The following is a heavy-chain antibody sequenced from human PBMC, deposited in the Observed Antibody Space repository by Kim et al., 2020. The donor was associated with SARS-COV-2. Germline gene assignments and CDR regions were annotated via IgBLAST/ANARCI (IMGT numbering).Heavy chain of an antibody. V-gene: IGHV4-39*07. Sequence: PSLKSRVTISVDPSKNQFSLKLSSVTAADTAVYYCARDGVAGTRNWFDPWGQGTLVTVSS. J-gene: IGHJ5*02. CDR3: ARDGVAGTRNWFDP. D-gene: IGHD6-19*01.